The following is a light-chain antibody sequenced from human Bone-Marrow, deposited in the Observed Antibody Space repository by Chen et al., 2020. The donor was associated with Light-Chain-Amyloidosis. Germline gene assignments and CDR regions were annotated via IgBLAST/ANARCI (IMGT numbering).Light chain of an antibody. CDR3: VLYVGSGRSV. CDR2: STN. J-gene: IGLJ3*02. CDR1: SGSVSTNYY. V-gene: IGLV8-61*01. Sequence: QTVVTQEPSFSVSPGGTVTPTCGLSSGSVSTNYYPAWYQQTPGQAPRTLIYSTNTRTSVVPDRFSGSVLGNKAALAITGAQSDDESDYYCVLYVGSGRSVFGGGTMLPVL.